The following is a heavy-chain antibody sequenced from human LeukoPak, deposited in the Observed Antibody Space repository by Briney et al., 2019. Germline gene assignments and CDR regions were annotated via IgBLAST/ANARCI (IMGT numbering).Heavy chain of an antibody. CDR3: ARVVPSYYYDSSGYHLLSGPGDAFDI. V-gene: IGHV3-7*01. J-gene: IGHJ3*02. CDR1: GFTFSSYW. D-gene: IGHD3-22*01. CDR2: IKQDGSDK. Sequence: GGSVTLSCTASGFTFSSYWMGWVRQAPGKGLEGVASIKQDGSDKDYVDSVKGRFTISRDNAKNSLDLQMISRRAEDRSVFYCARVVPSYYYDSSGYHLLSGPGDAFDIWGQGTMVTVSS.